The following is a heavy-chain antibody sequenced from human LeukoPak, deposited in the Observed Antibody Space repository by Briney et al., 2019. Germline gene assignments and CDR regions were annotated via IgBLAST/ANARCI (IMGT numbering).Heavy chain of an antibody. CDR2: IWYDGSNK. V-gene: IGHV3-33*01. J-gene: IGHJ4*02. CDR1: GFTFSSYG. Sequence: GGSLRLSCAASGFTFSSYGMHWVRQAPGKGLEWVAVIWYDGSNKYYADSVKGRFTISRDNSKNTLYLQMDSLRAEDTAVYYCARDQDYYDSSGSPNYYFDYWGQGTLVTVSS. D-gene: IGHD3-22*01. CDR3: ARDQDYYDSSGSPNYYFDY.